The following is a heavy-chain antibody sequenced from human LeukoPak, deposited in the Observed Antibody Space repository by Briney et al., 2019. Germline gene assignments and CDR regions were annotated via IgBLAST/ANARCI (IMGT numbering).Heavy chain of an antibody. CDR2: IYYSGST. Sequence: PSETLSLTCAVYGGSFSGYYWSWIRQPPGKGLEWIGYIYYSGSTYYNPSLKSRVTISVDTSKNQFSLKLSSVTAADTAVYYCARDGPLDGSGSSYSFDIWGQGTRVTVSS. D-gene: IGHD3-10*01. J-gene: IGHJ3*02. V-gene: IGHV4-30-4*08. CDR1: GGSFSGYY. CDR3: ARDGPLDGSGSSYSFDI.